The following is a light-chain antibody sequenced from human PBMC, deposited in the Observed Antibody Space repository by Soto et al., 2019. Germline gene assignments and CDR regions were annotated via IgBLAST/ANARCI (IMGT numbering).Light chain of an antibody. Sequence: EIVMTQTPLSLPVTPGEPASISCRSSQSLLDSDDGNTYLDWYLQKPGQSPRLLIYTLLYLAPGVPDRFSGSGSGTDFTLKISRVEAEDVGVYYCMHRREFPSYTFGQGTRLEIK. CDR3: MHRREFPSYT. J-gene: IGKJ2*01. CDR1: QSLLDSDDGNTY. CDR2: TLL. V-gene: IGKV2-40*01.